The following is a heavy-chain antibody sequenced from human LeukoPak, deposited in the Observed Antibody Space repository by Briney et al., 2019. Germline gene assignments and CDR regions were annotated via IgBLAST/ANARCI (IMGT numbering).Heavy chain of an antibody. J-gene: IGHJ5*02. Sequence: SQTLSLTCAISGDSVSSKSAAWNWIRQSSSRGLEWLGRTYYRSRWYNDYAESVKSRITINPDTSKNQFSLQLNSVTPEDTAVYYCARFLSTTWFLNWFDPWGQGTRVTVSS. CDR1: GDSVSSKSAA. CDR2: TYYRSRWYN. V-gene: IGHV6-1*01. CDR3: ARFLSTTWFLNWFDP. D-gene: IGHD6-13*01.